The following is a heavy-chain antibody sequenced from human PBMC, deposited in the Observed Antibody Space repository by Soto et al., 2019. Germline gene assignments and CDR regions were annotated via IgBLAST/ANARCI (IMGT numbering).Heavy chain of an antibody. V-gene: IGHV3-9*01. CDR1: GCTFDDYA. CDR3: AKELRRYSSSWYPVDY. D-gene: IGHD6-13*01. CDR2: ISWNSGSI. J-gene: IGHJ4*02. Sequence: TGGSLRLSCAASGCTFDDYAMHWVRQAPGKGLEWVSGISWNSGSIGYADSVKGRFTISRDNAKNSLYLQMNSLRAEDTALYYCAKELRRYSSSWYPVDYWGQGTLVTVSS.